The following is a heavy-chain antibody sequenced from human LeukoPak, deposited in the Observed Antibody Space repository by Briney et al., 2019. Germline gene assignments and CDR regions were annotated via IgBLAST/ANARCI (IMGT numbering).Heavy chain of an antibody. Sequence: GGSLRLSCAASGFTFSSYEMNWVRQAPGKGLEWVSYISSSSSYIYYADSVKGRFTISRDNAKNSLYLQMNSLRAEDTAVYYCARTTAQEWELPNDAFDIWGQGTMVTVSS. CDR1: GFTFSSYE. CDR3: ARTTAQEWELPNDAFDI. J-gene: IGHJ3*02. CDR2: ISSSSSYI. V-gene: IGHV3-21*05. D-gene: IGHD1-26*01.